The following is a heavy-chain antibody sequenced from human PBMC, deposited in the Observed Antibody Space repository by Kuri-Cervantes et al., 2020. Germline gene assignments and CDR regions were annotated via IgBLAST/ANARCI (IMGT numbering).Heavy chain of an antibody. CDR2: ITSSGGFM. CDR1: GFTFSSYE. V-gene: IGHV3-48*03. Sequence: GGSLRLSCAASGFTFSSYEMNWVRQAPGKGLEWVSYITSSGGFMFYADSVRGRFTSSRDNAKNALYLQMNSLRDVDTAVYYCARYHDYGGNVGPKVDHWGQGTLVTVSS. J-gene: IGHJ4*02. CDR3: ARYHDYGGNVGPKVDH. D-gene: IGHD4-23*01.